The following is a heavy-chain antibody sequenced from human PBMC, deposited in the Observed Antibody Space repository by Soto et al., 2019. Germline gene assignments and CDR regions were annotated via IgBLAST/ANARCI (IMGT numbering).Heavy chain of an antibody. Sequence: SETLSLTCAASGGSISSGGYSWSWIPQPPGKGLEWIGYIYHSGSTYYNPSLKSRVTISEDRSKNQFSLKLSSVTAADTAVYYCARGKYCSSTSCHPSPWFDHWGQGXLVTVSS. CDR1: GGSISSGGYS. CDR2: IYHSGST. D-gene: IGHD2-2*01. J-gene: IGHJ5*02. CDR3: ARGKYCSSTSCHPSPWFDH. V-gene: IGHV4-30-2*01.